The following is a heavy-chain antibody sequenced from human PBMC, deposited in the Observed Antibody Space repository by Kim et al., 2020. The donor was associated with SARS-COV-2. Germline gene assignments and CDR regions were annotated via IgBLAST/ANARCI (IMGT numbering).Heavy chain of an antibody. D-gene: IGHD6-13*01. J-gene: IGHJ6*03. Sequence: ASVKVSCKASGYTFTSYDINWVRQATGQGLEWMGWMNPNSGNTGYAQKFQGRVTMTRNTSISTAYMELSSLRSEDTDVYYCARLGWGYSSSWFGYYYYMDVWGKGTTVTVSS. V-gene: IGHV1-8*01. CDR3: ARLGWGYSSSWFGYYYYMDV. CDR2: MNPNSGNT. CDR1: GYTFTSYD.